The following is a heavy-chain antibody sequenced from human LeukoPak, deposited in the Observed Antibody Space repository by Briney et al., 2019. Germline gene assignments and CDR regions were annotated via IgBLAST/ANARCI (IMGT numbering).Heavy chain of an antibody. V-gene: IGHV3-74*01. CDR2: ISSDGSST. J-gene: IGHJ6*04. CDR1: GFTFSSYW. CDR3: ARAWDV. Sequence: GGSLRLSCVASGFTFSSYWMHWVRQAPGKGLVWVSRISSDGSSTIYADSVKGRFTISRDNAKNTVYLEMNSLRAEDTAVYYCARAWDVWGKGTTVTVSS.